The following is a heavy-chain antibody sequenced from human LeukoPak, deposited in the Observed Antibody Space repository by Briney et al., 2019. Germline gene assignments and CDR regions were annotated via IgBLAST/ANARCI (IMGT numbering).Heavy chain of an antibody. CDR3: AKTHLWTVDY. V-gene: IGHV3-23*01. CDR1: GFTFNSYA. Sequence: PGGSLRLSCAASGFTFNSYAMSWVRQAPGKGLEWVSTIGDSVGSTYYADSVKGRFTISRDDSKNTLSLQMSSLRAEDTAVYYCAKTHLWTVDYWVQGTLVTVSS. CDR2: IGDSVGST. D-gene: IGHD5-18*01. J-gene: IGHJ4*02.